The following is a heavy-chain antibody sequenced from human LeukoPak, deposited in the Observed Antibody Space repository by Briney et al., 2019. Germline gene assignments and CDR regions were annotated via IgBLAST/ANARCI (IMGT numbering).Heavy chain of an antibody. D-gene: IGHD3-9*01. Sequence: GGSLRLSCAASGFTFSSYAMSWVRQAPGKGLEWVSAISGSGGSTYYADSVKGRFTISRDNSKNALYLQLTSLRLEDTALYYCVKDLTGTWSFDYWGQGTLVTVSS. J-gene: IGHJ4*02. V-gene: IGHV3-23*01. CDR1: GFTFSSYA. CDR3: VKDLTGTWSFDY. CDR2: ISGSGGST.